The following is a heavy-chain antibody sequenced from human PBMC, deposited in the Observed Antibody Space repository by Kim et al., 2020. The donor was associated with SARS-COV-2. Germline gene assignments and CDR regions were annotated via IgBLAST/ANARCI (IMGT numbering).Heavy chain of an antibody. CDR2: MNPNSGNT. Sequence: ASVKVSCKASGYTFTSYDINWVRQATGQGLEWMGWMNPNSGNTGYAQKFQGRVTMTRNTSISTAYMELSSLRSEDTAVYYCARGVGRLKQRNNWFDPWGQGTLVTVSS. CDR3: ARGVGRLKQRNNWFDP. V-gene: IGHV1-8*01. J-gene: IGHJ5*02. D-gene: IGHD3-16*01. CDR1: GYTFTSYD.